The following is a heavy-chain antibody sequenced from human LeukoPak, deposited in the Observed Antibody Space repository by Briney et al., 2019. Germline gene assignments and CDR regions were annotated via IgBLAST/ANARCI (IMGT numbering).Heavy chain of an antibody. V-gene: IGHV1-2*02. CDR2: INPNSGGT. Sequence: ASVKVSCKASGYTFNGFCMHLVRQAPGPGLGLMGWINPNSGGTNYAQKFRGRVTMTRAPSISTAYMELSRRRSDDAAVYYCARVRPSVLVPAAISWFVPCGPGSLVTVSS. J-gene: IGHJ5*02. CDR3: ARVRPSVLVPAAISWFVP. D-gene: IGHD2-2*01. CDR1: GYTFNGFC.